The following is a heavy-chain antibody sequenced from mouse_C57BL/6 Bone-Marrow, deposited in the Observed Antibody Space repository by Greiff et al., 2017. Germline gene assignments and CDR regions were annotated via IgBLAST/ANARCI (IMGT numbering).Heavy chain of an antibody. Sequence: EVQLVESGGGLVQPKGSLKLSCAASGFTFNTYAMHWVSQAPGKGLEWVARIRSKSSNYATYYADSVKDRFTISRDGSQSMLYLQMNNLKPEDTAMNDRVRDRDYDVGDAMDYRGQKASGTVSS. D-gene: IGHD2-4*01. V-gene: IGHV10-3*01. CDR1: GFTFNTYA. J-gene: IGHJ4*01. CDR3: VRDRDYDVGDAMDY. CDR2: IRSKSSNYAT.